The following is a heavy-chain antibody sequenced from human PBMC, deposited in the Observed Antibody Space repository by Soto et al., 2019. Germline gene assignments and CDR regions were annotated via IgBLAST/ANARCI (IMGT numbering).Heavy chain of an antibody. J-gene: IGHJ6*03. CDR1: GYTFTNYG. V-gene: IGHV1-18*01. CDR3: ARDGGYCSSTSCYDVMMEYYYYYMDV. CDR2: ISAYNGDT. Sequence: ASVKVSCKASGYTFTNYGITWVRQAPGQGLEWMGWISAYNGDTHYTQRLQGRVTMTTDTSTSTAYMELRSLRSDDTAVYYCARDGGYCSSTSCYDVMMEYYYYYMDVWGKGTTVTVSS. D-gene: IGHD2-2*03.